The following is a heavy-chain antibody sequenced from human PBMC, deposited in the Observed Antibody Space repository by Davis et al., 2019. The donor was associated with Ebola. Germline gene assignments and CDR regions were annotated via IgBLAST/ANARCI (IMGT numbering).Heavy chain of an antibody. CDR2: MYHSGST. Sequence: PSETLSLTCAVSGYSISSGYYWGWIRQPPGKGLEWIGSMYHSGSTYYNPSLKSRVTISVDTSKNQFSLKLSSVTAADTAVYYCASYAPNWGLDYWGQGTLVTVSS. CDR3: ASYAPNWGLDY. J-gene: IGHJ4*02. D-gene: IGHD7-27*01. CDR1: GYSISSGYY. V-gene: IGHV4-38-2*01.